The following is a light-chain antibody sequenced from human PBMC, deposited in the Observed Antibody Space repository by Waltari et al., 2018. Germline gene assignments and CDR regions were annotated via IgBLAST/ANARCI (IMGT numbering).Light chain of an antibody. V-gene: IGLV1-47*01. CDR1: NSTIGRNS. J-gene: IGLJ1*01. Sequence: QSVLTQPPSASGTPGQTVTISCSGTNSTIGRNSVFWYQQLPGTPPKLPIYRSNQRPPGVPARSSGSKPGTSASLPISGLRSENEANYSWAAWDDSLGVSYVFEIGTKVTV. CDR3: AAWDDSLGVSYV. CDR2: RSN.